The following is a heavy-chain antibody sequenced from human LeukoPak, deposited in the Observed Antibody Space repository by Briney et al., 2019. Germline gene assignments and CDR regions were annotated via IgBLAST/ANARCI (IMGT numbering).Heavy chain of an antibody. CDR2: IYYSGST. D-gene: IGHD3-10*01. V-gene: IGHV4-39*01. CDR3: ARHRSGSYYTPLDY. CDR1: GGSISSSSYY. J-gene: IGHJ4*02. Sequence: SETLSLTCTVSGGSISSSSYYWGWIRQPPGKGLEWIGSIYYSGSTYYNPSLKSRVTISVDTSKNQFSLKLTSVTAADMAVYYCARHRSGSYYTPLDYWGQGTLVTVSS.